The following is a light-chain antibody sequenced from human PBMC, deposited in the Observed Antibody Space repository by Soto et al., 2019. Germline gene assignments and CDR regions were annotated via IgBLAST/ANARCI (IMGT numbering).Light chain of an antibody. CDR3: CSYAGSSPVV. V-gene: IGLV2-23*01. J-gene: IGLJ2*01. Sequence: QSALTQPASVSGSPGQSITISCTGTSSDVGSYNLVSWYQQHPGKAPKLMIYEGSKRPSGVSNRVSGSKSGNTASLTISGLQAEDEADYYCCSYAGSSPVVFGGGTKL. CDR1: SSDVGSYNL. CDR2: EGS.